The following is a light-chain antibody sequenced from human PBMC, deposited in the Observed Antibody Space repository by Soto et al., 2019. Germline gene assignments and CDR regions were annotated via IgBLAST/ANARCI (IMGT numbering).Light chain of an antibody. CDR1: SSNIGAGYD. Sequence: QAVVTQPPSVSGAPGQRVTISCTGSSSNIGAGYDVHWYQQLPGTAPKLLIYANTNRPSGVPDRFSGSQSGTSASLAITGLQAEDEADYYCQSYDSRLSGSGVFGTGTKLTVL. J-gene: IGLJ1*01. V-gene: IGLV1-40*01. CDR3: QSYDSRLSGSGV. CDR2: ANT.